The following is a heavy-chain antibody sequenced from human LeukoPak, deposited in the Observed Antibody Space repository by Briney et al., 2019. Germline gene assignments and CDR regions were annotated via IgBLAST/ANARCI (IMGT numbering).Heavy chain of an antibody. J-gene: IGHJ5*02. CDR3: ARDASRDGYNRGYNWFDP. Sequence: PSETLSLTCSVSGGSINNYYWSWIRQPPGKGLEWIAYIYYSGSTNYIPSLKSRVTISVDTSKNQFSLKLSAVTAADTAVYYCARDASRDGYNRGYNWFDPWGQGTLVTVSS. V-gene: IGHV4-59*01. D-gene: IGHD5-24*01. CDR2: IYYSGST. CDR1: GGSINNYY.